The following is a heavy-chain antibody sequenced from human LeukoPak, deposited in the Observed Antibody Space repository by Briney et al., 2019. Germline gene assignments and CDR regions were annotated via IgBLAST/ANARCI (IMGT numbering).Heavy chain of an antibody. CDR1: GFTVSDSY. Sequence: GGSLRLSCAVSGFTVSDSYTSWVRQGPGKGLEWVAVIYADGSTYHAESVKGRFSISRHNPRNIVYLQMNSLRAEDTALYYCARDGSLPRTYFYDSSGYHAFWGQGTLVTVSS. V-gene: IGHV3-53*01. CDR2: IYADGST. CDR3: ARDGSLPRTYFYDSSGYHAF. J-gene: IGHJ4*02. D-gene: IGHD3-22*01.